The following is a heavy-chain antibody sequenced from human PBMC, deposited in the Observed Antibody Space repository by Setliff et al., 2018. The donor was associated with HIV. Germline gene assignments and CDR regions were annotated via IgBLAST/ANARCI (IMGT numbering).Heavy chain of an antibody. CDR2: IYYSGST. Sequence: PSETLSLTCTVSGGSINSTSYYWSWIRQPPGKGLEWIGYIYYSGSTNYNPSLKSRVTISVDTSKNQFSLKLSSVTAADTAVYHCARRNSGWYDAFDIWGQGTMVTVSS. V-gene: IGHV4-61*05. CDR1: GGSINSTSYY. CDR3: ARRNSGWYDAFDI. D-gene: IGHD6-19*01. J-gene: IGHJ3*02.